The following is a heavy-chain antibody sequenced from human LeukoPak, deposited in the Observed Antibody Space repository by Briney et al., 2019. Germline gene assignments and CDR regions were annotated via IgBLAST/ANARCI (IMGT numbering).Heavy chain of an antibody. J-gene: IGHJ3*02. CDR1: GFTFSSYG. CDR2: IWYDGSNK. Sequence: GGSLRLSCAASGFTFSSYGMHWVRQAPGKGLEWVAVIWYDGSNKYYADSVKGRFTISRDNSKNTLYLQMNSLRAEDTAVYYCSTVAGTFSDAFDIWGQGTMVTVSS. CDR3: STVAGTFSDAFDI. D-gene: IGHD6-19*01. V-gene: IGHV3-33*01.